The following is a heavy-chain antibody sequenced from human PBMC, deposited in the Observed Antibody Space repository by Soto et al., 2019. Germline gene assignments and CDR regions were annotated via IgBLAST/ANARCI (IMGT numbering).Heavy chain of an antibody. Sequence: QVHLVQSGPEVKKPGASVRVSCRASGYTFTNYGIGWVRQAPGQGLEWMGWINTYNGNTNYAQKFRGRLTMTTDTSTTTAYMELRSLKSDDTAMYYCAKDGVDPTATVRGGYWGQGTLVTVSS. CDR1: GYTFTNYG. V-gene: IGHV1-18*01. CDR3: AKDGVDPTATVRGGY. J-gene: IGHJ4*02. CDR2: INTYNGNT. D-gene: IGHD4-4*01.